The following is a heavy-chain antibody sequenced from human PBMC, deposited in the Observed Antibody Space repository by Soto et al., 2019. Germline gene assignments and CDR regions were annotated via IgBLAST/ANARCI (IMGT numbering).Heavy chain of an antibody. J-gene: IGHJ4*02. CDR1: GFTFTSSA. CDR3: AADLVVPAAMIHPLPLDY. D-gene: IGHD2-2*01. Sequence: QMQLVQSGPEVKKPGTSVKVSCKASGFTFTSSAMQWVRQARGQRLEWIGWIVVGSGNTNYAQKFQERVTITRDMSTSTAYMELSSLRSEDTAVYYCAADLVVPAAMIHPLPLDYWGQGTLVTVSS. CDR2: IVVGSGNT. V-gene: IGHV1-58*02.